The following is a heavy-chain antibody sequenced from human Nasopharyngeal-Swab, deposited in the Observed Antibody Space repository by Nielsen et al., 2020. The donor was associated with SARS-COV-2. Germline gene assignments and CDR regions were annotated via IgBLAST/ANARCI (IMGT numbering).Heavy chain of an antibody. CDR3: ARGGYGDYLGYYYYMDV. Sequence: ASVKVSCKASGYTFTSYDINWVRQATGQGLEWMGWMNPNSGNTGHAQKFQGRVTMTRNTSISTAYMELSSLRSEDTAVYYCARGGYGDYLGYYYYMDVWGKGTTVTVSS. V-gene: IGHV1-8*01. J-gene: IGHJ6*03. CDR1: GYTFTSYD. D-gene: IGHD4-17*01. CDR2: MNPNSGNT.